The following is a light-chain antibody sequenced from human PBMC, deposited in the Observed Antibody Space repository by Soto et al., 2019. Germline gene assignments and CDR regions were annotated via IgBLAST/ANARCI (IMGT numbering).Light chain of an antibody. CDR2: GAS. J-gene: IGKJ1*01. V-gene: IGKV1-5*01. Sequence: DIQMTQSPSTLSASVGDRVTITCRASQSIRNWLAWYQGKPGKAPKLLIYGASSLESGVPSRFSGSGSGTEFTLTIGGLQPDDFATYYCQHYNAFPWPFGQGTKVEIK. CDR3: QHYNAFPWP. CDR1: QSIRNW.